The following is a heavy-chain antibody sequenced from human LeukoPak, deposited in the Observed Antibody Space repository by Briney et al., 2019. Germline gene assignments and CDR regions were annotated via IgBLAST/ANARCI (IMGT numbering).Heavy chain of an antibody. J-gene: IGHJ4*02. CDR3: ARTAYYYDSSGLYDY. CDR1: GFTFSSYA. D-gene: IGHD3-22*01. V-gene: IGHV3-23*01. Sequence: GGSLRLSCAASGFTFSSYAMSWVRQAPGKGLEWGSAISGSGGSTYYADSVKDRFTISRDNSKNTLYLQMNSLRAEDTAVYYCARTAYYYDSSGLYDYWGQGTLVTVSS. CDR2: ISGSGGST.